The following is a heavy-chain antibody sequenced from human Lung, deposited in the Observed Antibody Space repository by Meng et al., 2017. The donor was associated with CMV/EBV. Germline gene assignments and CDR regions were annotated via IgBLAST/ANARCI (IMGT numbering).Heavy chain of an antibody. CDR3: ARDTPHRLFDY. J-gene: IGHJ4*02. CDR1: GYAFSSYA. Sequence: SCKASGYAFSSYAINWVRQAPGQGLKWMGWINTKTGSPTYAQGFTGRFVFSLDTSVSTTYLQINSLKAEDTAVYYCARDTPHRLFDYWGQGTLVTSPQ. V-gene: IGHV7-4-1*02. D-gene: IGHD2-21*02. CDR2: INTKTGSP.